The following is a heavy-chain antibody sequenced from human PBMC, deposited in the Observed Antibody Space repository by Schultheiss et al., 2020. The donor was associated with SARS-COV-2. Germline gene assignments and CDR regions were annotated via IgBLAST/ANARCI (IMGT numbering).Heavy chain of an antibody. J-gene: IGHJ4*02. CDR3: ARARGGAYTYSIDY. V-gene: IGHV3-13*05. CDR2: IGTAGDP. CDR1: GFTFSSYE. D-gene: IGHD3-16*01. Sequence: GGSLRLSCAASGFTFSSYEMTWVRQAPGKGLEWVSAIGTAGDPYYPGSVKGRFTISRENAKNSLYLQMNSLRAGDTTVYYCARARGGAYTYSIDYWGQGTLVTVSS.